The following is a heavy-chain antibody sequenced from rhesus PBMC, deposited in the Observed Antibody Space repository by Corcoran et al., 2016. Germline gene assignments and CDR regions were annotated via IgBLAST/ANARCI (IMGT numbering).Heavy chain of an antibody. CDR1: GASLSSYW. D-gene: IGHD6-25*01. V-gene: IGHV4-80*01. CDR2: INGNSGNT. J-gene: IGHJ6*01. Sequence: QVQLQESGPGLVKPSETLSLTFAVSGASLSSYWWGWIRPPPGKGLEWIGEINGNSGNTHYNPSLKSRATISKDASKKQFSLKLSSVTAADTAVYYWARGNSGQDSWGQGVVVTVSS. CDR3: ARGNSGQDS.